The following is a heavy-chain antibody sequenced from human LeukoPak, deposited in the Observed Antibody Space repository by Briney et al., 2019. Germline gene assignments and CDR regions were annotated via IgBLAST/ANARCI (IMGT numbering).Heavy chain of an antibody. CDR2: ISGSGGST. CDR1: GFTFSSYA. J-gene: IGHJ4*02. Sequence: GGSLRLSCAASGFTFSSYAMSWVRQAPGKGLEWVSAISGSGGSTYYADSVKGRFTISRDNSKNTLYLQMNSLRAEDTAVYYCAKDNFRSMVRGVIGYWGQGTLVTVSS. CDR3: AKDNFRSMVRGVIGY. V-gene: IGHV3-23*01. D-gene: IGHD3-10*01.